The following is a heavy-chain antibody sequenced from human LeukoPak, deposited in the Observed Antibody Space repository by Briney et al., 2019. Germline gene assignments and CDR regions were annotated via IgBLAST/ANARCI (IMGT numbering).Heavy chain of an antibody. CDR2: IKRDGSEK. Sequence: GGSLRLSCAASGFTFSSYWMSWVRQAPGKGLEWVANIKRDGSEKYYVDSVKGRFTISRDNAKNSLYLQMNSLRAEDTAVYYCARGGRGSAAVVAPRSFDIWGQGTMVTVSS. D-gene: IGHD3-22*01. CDR3: ARGGRGSAAVVAPRSFDI. CDR1: GFTFSSYW. V-gene: IGHV3-7*01. J-gene: IGHJ3*02.